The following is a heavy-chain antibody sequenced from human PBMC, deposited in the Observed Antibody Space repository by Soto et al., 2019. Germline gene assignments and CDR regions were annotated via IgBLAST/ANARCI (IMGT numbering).Heavy chain of an antibody. CDR1: GGSISSYY. CDR2: IYYSGST. D-gene: IGHD6-19*01. Sequence: QVQLQESGPGLVKPSETLSLTCTVSGGSISSYYWSWIRQPPGKGLEWIGYIYYSGSTNYNPSLKSRVTISVDTSKTQFSLKLSSVTAADTAVYYCERAEQWLVDAFDMWGQGTMVTVSS. J-gene: IGHJ3*02. V-gene: IGHV4-59*01. CDR3: ERAEQWLVDAFDM.